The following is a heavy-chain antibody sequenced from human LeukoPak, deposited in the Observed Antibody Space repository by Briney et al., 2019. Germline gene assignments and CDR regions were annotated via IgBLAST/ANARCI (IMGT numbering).Heavy chain of an antibody. CDR2: ISSSGSTI. Sequence: GGSLRLSCAASGFTFSSYELNWVRQAPGKGLEWVSYISSSGSTIYYADSVKGRFTISRDSAKNSLYLQMDSLRAEDTAIYYCARCSGWAFKNWGQGNLVTVSS. D-gene: IGHD6-19*01. CDR1: GFTFSSYE. V-gene: IGHV3-48*03. J-gene: IGHJ4*02. CDR3: ARCSGWAFKN.